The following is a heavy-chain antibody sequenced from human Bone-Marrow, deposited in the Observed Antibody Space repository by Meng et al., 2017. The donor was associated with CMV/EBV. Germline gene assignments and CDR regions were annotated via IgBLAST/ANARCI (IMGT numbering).Heavy chain of an antibody. CDR1: GFTFSSYA. Sequence: GGSLRHSWAASGFTFSSYAMHWVRQAPGKGLEWVAVISYDGSNKYYADSVKGRFTISRDNSKNTLYLQMNSLRAEDTAVYYCATSLGYCGGGSCPPGYYGMDVWGQGTTVTVSS. D-gene: IGHD2-15*01. CDR2: ISYDGSNK. J-gene: IGHJ6*02. CDR3: ATSLGYCGGGSCPPGYYGMDV. V-gene: IGHV3-30-3*01.